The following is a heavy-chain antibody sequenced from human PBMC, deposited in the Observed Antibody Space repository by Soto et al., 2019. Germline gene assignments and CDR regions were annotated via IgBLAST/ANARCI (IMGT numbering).Heavy chain of an antibody. V-gene: IGHV3-33*01. CDR1: GFTFSSYG. Sequence: QVQLVESGGGVVQPGRSLRLSCAASGFTFSSYGMHWVRQAPGKGLEWVAVIWYDGSNKYYADSVKGRFTISRDNSKNTLYLQMTSLSAEDTAVYYCAREMAWEAAACAVFDYWGQGTLVTVSS. CDR2: IWYDGSNK. J-gene: IGHJ4*02. D-gene: IGHD6-13*01. CDR3: AREMAWEAAACAVFDY.